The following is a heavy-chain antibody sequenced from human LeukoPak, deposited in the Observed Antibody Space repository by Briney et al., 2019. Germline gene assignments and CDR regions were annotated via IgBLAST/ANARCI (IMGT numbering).Heavy chain of an antibody. CDR1: GGSISSYY. J-gene: IGHJ4*02. V-gene: IGHV4-59*01. CDR3: ARGGLYSGSYWVDFDY. CDR2: IYYSGST. Sequence: SETLSLTCTVSGGSISSYYWSWIRQPPGKGLEWIGYIYYSGSTNYNPSLKSRVTISVDTSKNQFSLKLSSVTAADTAVYYCARGGLYSGSYWVDFDYWGQGTLVTVSS. D-gene: IGHD1-26*01.